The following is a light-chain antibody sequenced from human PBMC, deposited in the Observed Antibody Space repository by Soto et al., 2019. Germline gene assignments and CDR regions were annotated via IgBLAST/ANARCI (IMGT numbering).Light chain of an antibody. Sequence: QSVLTQPPSASGTPGQRVTISCSGSSSNIGSDTVHWFQQVPGTAPKLLIYRTNQRPSGVPDRFSGSKSGTSASLAISGLQYEDEDDYYCAAWDGTLNGCVFGGGTKVTVL. CDR2: RTN. V-gene: IGLV1-44*01. CDR1: SSNIGSDT. J-gene: IGLJ3*02. CDR3: AAWDGTLNGCV.